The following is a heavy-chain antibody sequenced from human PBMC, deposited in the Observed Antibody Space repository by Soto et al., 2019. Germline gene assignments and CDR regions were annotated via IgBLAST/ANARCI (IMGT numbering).Heavy chain of an antibody. CDR2: IYYGGST. Sequence: QVQLQESGPGLVKPSETLSLTCTVSGGSISTFYWSWIRQPPGKGLEWIGYIYYGGSTNYNPSLKSRVTISVDTSKNQFSLKLSSVTAADTAVYYCARGFCSGGSCYSGYFDYWGQGSLVTVSS. V-gene: IGHV4-59*08. D-gene: IGHD2-15*01. J-gene: IGHJ4*02. CDR1: GGSISTFY. CDR3: ARGFCSGGSCYSGYFDY.